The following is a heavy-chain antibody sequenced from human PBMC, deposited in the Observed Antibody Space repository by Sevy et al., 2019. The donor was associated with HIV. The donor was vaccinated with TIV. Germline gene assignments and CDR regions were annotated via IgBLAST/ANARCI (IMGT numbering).Heavy chain of an antibody. CDR3: TPDPGYSGYDEELKNYYHYGMDV. CDR2: IKSKTDGGTT. D-gene: IGHD5-12*01. V-gene: IGHV3-15*01. Sequence: GGSLRLSCATSGFTFINAWMTWVRQAPGKGLEYVGRIKSKTDGGTTHYGAPVKGGFSISGEDSKNTRFLKMNSLKAEDTAVYYCTPDPGYSGYDEELKNYYHYGMDVWGQGTTVTVSS. CDR1: GFTFINAW. J-gene: IGHJ6*02.